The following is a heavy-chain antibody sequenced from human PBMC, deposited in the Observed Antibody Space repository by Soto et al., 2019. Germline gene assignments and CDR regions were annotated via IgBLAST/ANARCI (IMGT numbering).Heavy chain of an antibody. Sequence: QVQLQESGPGLVKPSQTLSLICTVSGGSINSGGYYWSWIRQLPGKGLEWIGYIYYTGSTYYTPSLKSRITISVDTSANQFSLKLSSVTAADTAIYFCARVFKTMSFYYGMDVWGQGTAVAVSS. J-gene: IGHJ6*02. CDR3: ARVFKTMSFYYGMDV. CDR2: IYYTGST. D-gene: IGHD3-22*01. V-gene: IGHV4-31*03. CDR1: GGSINSGGYY.